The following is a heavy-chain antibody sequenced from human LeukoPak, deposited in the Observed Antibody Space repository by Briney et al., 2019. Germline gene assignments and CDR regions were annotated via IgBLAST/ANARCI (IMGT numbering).Heavy chain of an antibody. CDR1: GFTVSSNY. D-gene: IGHD5-18*01. CDR2: IYSGGST. Sequence: GGSLRLSCAASGFTVSSNYMSWVRQAPGKGLERVSVIYSGGSTYYADSVKGRFTISRDNSKNTLYLQMNSLRAEDTAVYYCARARGYSYDYFDYWGQGTLVTVSS. V-gene: IGHV3-53*01. J-gene: IGHJ4*02. CDR3: ARARGYSYDYFDY.